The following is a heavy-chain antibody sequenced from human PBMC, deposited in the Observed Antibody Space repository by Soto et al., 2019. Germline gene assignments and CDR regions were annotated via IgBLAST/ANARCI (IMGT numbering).Heavy chain of an antibody. CDR1: GFTFSNAW. V-gene: IGHV3-15*07. CDR3: TPGYSSSSAYYYYGMDV. CDR2: IKSKTDGGTT. J-gene: IGHJ6*02. D-gene: IGHD6-6*01. Sequence: GGSLRLSCAASGFTFSNAWMNWVRQAPGKGLEWVGRIKSKTDGGTTDYAAPVKGRFTISRDDSKNTLYLQMNSLKTEDTAVYYCTPGYSSSSAYYYYGMDVWGQGTTVTVSS.